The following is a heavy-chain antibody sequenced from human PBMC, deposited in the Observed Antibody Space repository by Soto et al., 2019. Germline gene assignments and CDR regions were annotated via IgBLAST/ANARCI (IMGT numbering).Heavy chain of an antibody. CDR1: GDSISPYY. V-gene: IGHV4-59*01. CDR2: IFSSGNT. D-gene: IGHD3-10*01. CDR3: ARDYFYGSASYRGMHV. Sequence: SETLSLACTVPGDSISPYYWSCIRQPPGKGLEWIGYIFSSGNTNYNPSLKSRVTISVDTSKYQFSLKLSSVTAADTAVYYCARDYFYGSASYRGMHVSGQAITVT. J-gene: IGHJ6*02.